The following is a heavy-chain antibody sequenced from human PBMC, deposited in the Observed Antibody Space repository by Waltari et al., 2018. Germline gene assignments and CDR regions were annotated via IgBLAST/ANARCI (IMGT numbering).Heavy chain of an antibody. Sequence: QVQLAESGGGVVQPGRSLRLSCEASGFTFSTYGMHWVRQAPGKGLEWVAVISYEGSNKYYADSVKGRFTISRDNSKNTLYLQMNSLRAEDTAVYYCAKPTVAGYYHYYMDDWGKGTTVTISS. CDR3: AKPTVAGYYHYYMDD. J-gene: IGHJ6*03. CDR1: GFTFSTYG. CDR2: ISYEGSNK. V-gene: IGHV3-30*18. D-gene: IGHD4-4*01.